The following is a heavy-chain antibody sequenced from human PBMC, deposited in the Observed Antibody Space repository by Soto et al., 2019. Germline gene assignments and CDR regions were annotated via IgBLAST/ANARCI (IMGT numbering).Heavy chain of an antibody. CDR3: AREERGLQHVYYYYYGMDV. J-gene: IGHJ6*02. CDR2: INRSGGST. CDR1: GYTFTSYY. V-gene: IGHV1-46*01. Sequence: PGASVKVSCKASGYTFTSYYMLWVRQAPGQGLEWMGIINRSGGSTSYAQKFQGRVTMTMDTSTSTVYMELSSLRSEDTAVYYCAREERGLQHVYYYYYGMDVWGQGTTVTVSS. D-gene: IGHD1-26*01.